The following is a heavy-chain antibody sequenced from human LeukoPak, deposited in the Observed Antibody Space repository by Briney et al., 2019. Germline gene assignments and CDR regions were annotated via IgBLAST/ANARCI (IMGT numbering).Heavy chain of an antibody. CDR2: IFPGDSET. J-gene: IGHJ3*02. D-gene: IGHD6-13*01. Sequence: GESLKISCKASGYSFSSYWIGWARQMPGKGLEWMGIIFPGDSETRYSPSFQGQVTFSADNSITTAYLQWNSLKASDTAMYYCARHLSILASGTNAFDIWGQGTLVAVSS. CDR3: ARHLSILASGTNAFDI. V-gene: IGHV5-51*01. CDR1: GYSFSSYW.